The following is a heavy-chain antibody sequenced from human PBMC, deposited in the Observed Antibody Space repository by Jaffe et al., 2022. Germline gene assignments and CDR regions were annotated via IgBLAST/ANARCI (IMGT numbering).Heavy chain of an antibody. Sequence: EVQLLESGGGLVQPGGSLRLSCAASGFTFSSYAMSWVRQAPGKGLEWVSAISGSGGSTYYADSVKGRFTISRDNSKNTLYLQMNSLRAEDTAVYYCAKGKPEDPLLGAAAGTEAYWGQGTLVTVSS. CDR1: GFTFSSYA. CDR2: ISGSGGST. J-gene: IGHJ4*02. D-gene: IGHD6-13*01. CDR3: AKGKPEDPLLGAAAGTEAY. V-gene: IGHV3-23*01.